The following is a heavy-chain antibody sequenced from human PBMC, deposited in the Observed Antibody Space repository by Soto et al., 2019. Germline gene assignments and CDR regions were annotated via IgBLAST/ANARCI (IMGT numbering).Heavy chain of an antibody. CDR3: ARAPMVRGVNPSVTFDY. CDR1: GDSVSSNSAA. V-gene: IGHV6-1*01. J-gene: IGHJ4*01. CDR2: TYYRSKWYN. D-gene: IGHD3-10*01. Sequence: PSQTLSLTCAISGDSVSSNSAAWNWIRQSPSRGLECLGRTYYRSKWYNDYAVSVKSRITINPDTSKNQFSLQLNSVTPEDTAVYYCARAPMVRGVNPSVTFDYWGHGALVTVSS.